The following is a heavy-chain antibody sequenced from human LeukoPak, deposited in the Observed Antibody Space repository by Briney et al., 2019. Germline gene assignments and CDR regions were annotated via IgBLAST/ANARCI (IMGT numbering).Heavy chain of an antibody. Sequence: PSETLSLTCTVSGGSISSYYWSWIRQPPGKGLEWIGSIYYSGSTYYNPSLKSRVTISVDTSKNQFSLQMDSVTAADTAVYYCATDALGYCSSSTCYFDDWGQGTLVTVSS. CDR2: IYYSGST. J-gene: IGHJ4*02. D-gene: IGHD2-2*01. CDR3: ATDALGYCSSSTCYFDD. CDR1: GGSISSYY. V-gene: IGHV4-59*12.